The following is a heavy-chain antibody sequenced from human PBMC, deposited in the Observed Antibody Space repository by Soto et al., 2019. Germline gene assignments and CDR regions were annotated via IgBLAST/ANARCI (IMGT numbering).Heavy chain of an antibody. CDR2: ISHDGTNK. V-gene: IGHV3-30*18. D-gene: IGHD3-22*01. CDR1: GFTFSAYG. J-gene: IGHJ4*02. Sequence: GGSLRLSCEVSGFTFSAYGMHWVRQAPGKGLEWVAAISHDGTNKNYGDSVKGRFTISRDNSKKTLYLQKNSLRPEDTALYYCTKDEYYYSRSGYYIFDSWGQGTLVTVSS. CDR3: TKDEYYYSRSGYYIFDS.